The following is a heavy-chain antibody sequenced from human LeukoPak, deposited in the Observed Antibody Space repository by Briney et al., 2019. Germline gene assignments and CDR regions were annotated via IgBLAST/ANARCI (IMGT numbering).Heavy chain of an antibody. CDR2: VNSEGGYR. CDR1: GFSFSSCW. CDR3: VRDGDDYNFDH. J-gene: IGHJ5*02. V-gene: IGHV3-74*01. Sequence: GGSLRLSCAASGFSFSSCWMHWVRQAPGKGLVWVSRVNSEGGYRNYADSVKGRITISRDNAKNTLYLEMHSLRAEDTAVYYCVRDGDDYNFDHWGQGSLVTVSS. D-gene: IGHD5-24*01.